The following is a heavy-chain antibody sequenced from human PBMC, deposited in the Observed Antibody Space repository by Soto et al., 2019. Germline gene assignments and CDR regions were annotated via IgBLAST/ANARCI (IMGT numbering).Heavy chain of an antibody. Sequence: ASVKVSCKASGYTFTGYYMHWVRQAPGQGLEWMGWINPNSGGTNYAQKFQGWVTMTRDTSISTAYMELSRLRSDDTAVYYCAREYRESGTTTPYYCYYYMDVWGKGTTVTVSS. J-gene: IGHJ6*03. CDR2: INPNSGGT. CDR1: GYTFTGYY. V-gene: IGHV1-2*04. D-gene: IGHD1-7*01. CDR3: AREYRESGTTTPYYCYYYMDV.